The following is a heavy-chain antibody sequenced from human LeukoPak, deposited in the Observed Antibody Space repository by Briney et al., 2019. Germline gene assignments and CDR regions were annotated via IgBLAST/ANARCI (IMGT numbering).Heavy chain of an antibody. CDR2: IYYSGST. CDR3: ARGSDYDFWSGYPYYFDY. CDR1: GGSVSSGPYY. J-gene: IGHJ4*02. V-gene: IGHV4-61*01. D-gene: IGHD3-3*01. Sequence: SETLSLTCTVSGGSVSSGPYYWSWIRQPPGKGPEWIGYIYYSGSTNYNPSLKSRVTISVDTSKNQFSPKLSSVTAADTAVYYCARGSDYDFWSGYPYYFDYWGQGTLVTVSS.